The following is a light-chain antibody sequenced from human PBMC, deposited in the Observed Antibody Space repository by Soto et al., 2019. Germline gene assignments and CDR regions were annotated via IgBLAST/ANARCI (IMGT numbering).Light chain of an antibody. CDR1: TSDIGDYNY. CDR2: EVT. CDR3: SSYTSSNTHVL. J-gene: IGLJ2*01. V-gene: IGLV2-14*03. Sequence: QSALTQPASVSASPGQSITLSCTGTTSDIGDYNYVSWYQQHPGKVPKLIIYEVTNRPSGVSHRFSGSKSGNTASLTISGLQAEDEADYYCSSYTSSNTHVLFGGGTKVTVL.